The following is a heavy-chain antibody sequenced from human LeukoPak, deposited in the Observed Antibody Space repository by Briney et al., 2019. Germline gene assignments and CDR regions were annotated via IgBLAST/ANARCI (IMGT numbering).Heavy chain of an antibody. Sequence: ETLSLTCAVYGGSFSGYYWSWIRQAPGKGLEWVSVIYSGGSTYYADSVKGRFTISRDNSKNTLYLQMNSLRAEDTAVYYCASVEAVAGDAFDIWGQGTMVTVSS. CDR2: IYSGGST. CDR3: ASVEAVAGDAFDI. CDR1: GGSFSGYY. V-gene: IGHV3-53*01. J-gene: IGHJ3*02. D-gene: IGHD6-19*01.